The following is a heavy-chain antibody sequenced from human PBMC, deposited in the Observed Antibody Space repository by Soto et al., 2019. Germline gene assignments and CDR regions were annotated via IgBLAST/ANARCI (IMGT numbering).Heavy chain of an antibody. J-gene: IGHJ4*02. CDR1: GGTFSSYG. Sequence: ASVKVSCKASGGTFSSYGISWVRQAPGQGLEWMGWISAYNGNTNYAQKLQGRVTMTTDTSTSTAYMELRSLRSDDTAVYYCARVEIVVVITSRDFDYWGQGTLVTVSS. CDR2: ISAYNGNT. CDR3: ARVEIVVVITSRDFDY. V-gene: IGHV1-18*01. D-gene: IGHD3-22*01.